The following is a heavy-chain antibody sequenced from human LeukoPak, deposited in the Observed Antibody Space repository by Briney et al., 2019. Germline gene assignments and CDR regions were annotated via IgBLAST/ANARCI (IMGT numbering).Heavy chain of an antibody. J-gene: IGHJ4*02. Sequence: SETLSLTCTVSGGSISSGGYYWSWIRQHPGKGLEWIGYIYYSGSTYYNPSLKSRVTISVDTSKNQFSLELSSVTAADTAVYYCARHLPLRSLGYFDYWGQGTLVTVSS. V-gene: IGHV4-31*03. CDR1: GGSISSGGYY. CDR3: ARHLPLRSLGYFDY. CDR2: IYYSGST. D-gene: IGHD3-3*01.